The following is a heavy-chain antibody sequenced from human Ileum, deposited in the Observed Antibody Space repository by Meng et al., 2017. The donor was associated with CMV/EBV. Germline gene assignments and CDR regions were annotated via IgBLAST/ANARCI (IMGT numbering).Heavy chain of an antibody. D-gene: IGHD4-17*01. J-gene: IGHJ4*02. CDR3: ARGNYGFDY. CDR2: ITGSGDII. CDR1: GFPFGAYY. V-gene: IGHV3-11*01. Sequence: SLGLACAASGFPFGAYYMTWVRQAPGKVLEWVSYITGSGDIIYYADSVKGRFTISRDNAKSSLYLEINSLRAEDTAVYYCARGNYGFDYWGQGTLVTVS.